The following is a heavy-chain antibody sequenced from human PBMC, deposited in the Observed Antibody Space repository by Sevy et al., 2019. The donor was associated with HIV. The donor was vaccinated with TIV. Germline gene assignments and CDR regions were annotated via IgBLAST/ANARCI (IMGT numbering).Heavy chain of an antibody. V-gene: IGHV3-7*01. CDR1: GFTFSGYW. D-gene: IGHD2-15*01. J-gene: IGHJ4*02. Sequence: GGSLRLSCAASGFTFSGYWMSWVRQAPGKGLQWVANIKQDGSKNEFVDSVKGRFTISRDNPKNSLYLQMNSLRAEDTAVYYCAREDSGGFDYWGQGTLVTVSS. CDR3: AREDSGGFDY. CDR2: IKQDGSKN.